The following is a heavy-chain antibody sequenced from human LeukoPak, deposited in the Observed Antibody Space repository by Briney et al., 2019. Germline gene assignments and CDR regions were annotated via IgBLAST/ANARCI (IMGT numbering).Heavy chain of an antibody. D-gene: IGHD5-18*01. CDR1: GYSPTELS. CDR3: AALETADFDY. Sequence: ASVKVSCRIVGYSPTELSIHWVRQAPGKGLEWMGGFDLEDGETIYAQKFQGRVTMTEDTSTDTAYMEVSRLRSEDTAVYYCAALETADFDYWGQGTLVTVSS. V-gene: IGHV1-24*01. CDR2: FDLEDGET. J-gene: IGHJ4*02.